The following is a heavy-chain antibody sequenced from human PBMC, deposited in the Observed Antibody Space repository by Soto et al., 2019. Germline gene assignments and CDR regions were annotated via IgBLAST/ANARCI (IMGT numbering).Heavy chain of an antibody. Sequence: GGSLRLSCAASGFTFSSYAMSWVRQAPGKGLEWVSAISGSGGSTYYADSVKGRFTISRDNSKNRLYLPMNSLRAEDTAVYYCAKGTNDFWSGYYIGYYYYGMDVWGQGTTVTVSS. D-gene: IGHD3-3*01. CDR2: ISGSGGST. J-gene: IGHJ6*02. CDR3: AKGTNDFWSGYYIGYYYYGMDV. V-gene: IGHV3-23*01. CDR1: GFTFSSYA.